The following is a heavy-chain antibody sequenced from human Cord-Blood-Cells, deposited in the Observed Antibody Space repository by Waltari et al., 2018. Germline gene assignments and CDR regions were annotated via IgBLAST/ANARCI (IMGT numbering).Heavy chain of an antibody. CDR3: ALVGYSSSWYYFDY. CDR2: MNPNSGNT. CDR1: GYTFTSYD. J-gene: IGHJ4*02. V-gene: IGHV1-8*01. D-gene: IGHD6-13*01. Sequence: QVQLVQSGAEVKKPGASVKVSCKASGYTFTSYDINWVRQATGQGLEWMGWMNPNSGNTGYAQKFQGRVTMTRNTSISTAYMELSSLRSEDTAVYYCALVGYSSSWYYFDYWAREPWSPSPQ.